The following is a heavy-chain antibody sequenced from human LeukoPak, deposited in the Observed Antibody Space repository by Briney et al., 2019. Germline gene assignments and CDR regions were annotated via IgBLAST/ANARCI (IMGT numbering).Heavy chain of an antibody. V-gene: IGHV3-23*01. J-gene: IGHJ3*02. CDR3: AKAFREYGSSTYSSFDI. Sequence: PGGSLRLSCAASGFTFSDYAMSWVRQAPGKGLEWVSAISGRASPTHYADSVKGRFTIPRDNSENILYLQMNSLNTEDTAIYYCAKAFREYGSSTYSSFDIWGQGTLVTVSS. CDR2: ISGRASPT. D-gene: IGHD6-13*01. CDR1: GFTFSDYA.